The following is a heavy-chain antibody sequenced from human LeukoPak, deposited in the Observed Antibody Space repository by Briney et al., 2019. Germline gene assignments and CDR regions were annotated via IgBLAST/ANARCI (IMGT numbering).Heavy chain of an antibody. D-gene: IGHD5-18*01. CDR2: IRYGGST. CDR1: GGSISSSSYY. Sequence: PSETLSLTCSVSGGSISSSSYYWGWIRQPPGKGLEWIGSIRYGGSTDYNPSLKSRVTISVDTSKNQLSLKLSSVTAADTAVYYCARQDTAMVTFWGQETLVTVSS. V-gene: IGHV4-39*01. CDR3: ARQDTAMVTF. J-gene: IGHJ4*02.